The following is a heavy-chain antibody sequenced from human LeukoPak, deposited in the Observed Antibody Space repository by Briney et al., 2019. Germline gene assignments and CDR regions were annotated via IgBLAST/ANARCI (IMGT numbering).Heavy chain of an antibody. V-gene: IGHV4-34*01. J-gene: IGHJ4*02. CDR2: INHSGST. D-gene: IGHD3-10*01. CDR3: ARGPRRGGLRYFDY. CDR1: GGSFSGYY. Sequence: SETLSLTCAVYGGSFSGYYWNWIRQPPGKGLEWIGEINHSGSTNYNPSLKSRVTISVDTSKNQFSLKLSSVTAADTAVYYCARGPRRGGLRYFDYWGQGTLVTVSS.